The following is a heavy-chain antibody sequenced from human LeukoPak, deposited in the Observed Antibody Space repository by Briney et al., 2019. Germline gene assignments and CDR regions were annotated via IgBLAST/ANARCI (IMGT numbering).Heavy chain of an antibody. V-gene: IGHV3-66*01. Sequence: GGSLRLSCSASGFTASSYYMTWVRQAPGKGLEWVSVIYSGGSTYYADSVKGRVAISRDNSKNTVFLQMNSVRAEDTAVYYCARSYSNHLFGMDVWGQGTTVTVSS. CDR2: IYSGGST. CDR1: GFTASSYY. CDR3: ARSYSNHLFGMDV. J-gene: IGHJ6*02. D-gene: IGHD4-11*01.